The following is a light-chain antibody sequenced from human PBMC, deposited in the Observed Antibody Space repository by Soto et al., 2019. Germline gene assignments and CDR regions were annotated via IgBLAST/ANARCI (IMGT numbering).Light chain of an antibody. V-gene: IGKV1-13*02. J-gene: IGKJ2*01. CDR3: QQFNSYPRT. CDR2: DAS. CDR1: QGISSA. Sequence: AIQLTQSPSSLSASVGDRVTITCRASQGISSALAWYQQKPGKAPKLLIYDASSLESGVPSRFSGSGSGTDFTLTISSLQPEDCATYYCQQFNSYPRTFGQGTKREIK.